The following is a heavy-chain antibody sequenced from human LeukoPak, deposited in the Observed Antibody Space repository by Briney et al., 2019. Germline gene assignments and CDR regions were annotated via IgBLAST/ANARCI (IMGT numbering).Heavy chain of an antibody. CDR1: GFTFSSHA. CDR2: ISNDGNNK. CDR3: ARGQYCSGTSCYGYYYYYNMDV. J-gene: IGHJ6*02. D-gene: IGHD2-2*01. V-gene: IGHV3-30*04. Sequence: GGSLRLSCVASGFTFSSHAVHWVRQAPGKGLEWVAVISNDGNNKYYGDSVKGRFTISRDNSKNTLYLLMNSLRVDDTALYYCARGQYCSGTSCYGYYYYYNMDVWGQGTSVTVSS.